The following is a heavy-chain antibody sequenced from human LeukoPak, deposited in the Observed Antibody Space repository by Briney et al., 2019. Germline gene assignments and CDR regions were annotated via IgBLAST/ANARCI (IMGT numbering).Heavy chain of an antibody. CDR2: ISGSGGST. J-gene: IGHJ6*02. CDR3: AKGGYCSGGSCYSGYYYYGMDV. D-gene: IGHD2-15*01. V-gene: IGHV3-23*01. CDR1: GFTFSSYA. Sequence: GGSLRLSCAASGFTFSSYAMSWVRQAPGKGLEWVSAISGSGGSTYYADPVKGRFTISRDNSKNTLYLQMNSLRAEDTAVYYCAKGGYCSGGSCYSGYYYYGMDVWGQGTTVTVSS.